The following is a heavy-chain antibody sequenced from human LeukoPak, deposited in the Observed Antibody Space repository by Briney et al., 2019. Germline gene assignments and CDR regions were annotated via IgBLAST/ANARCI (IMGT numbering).Heavy chain of an antibody. CDR3: AKLSWSGYYRYYYYMDV. V-gene: IGHV3-7*01. CDR2: IKQDGSEK. CDR1: GFTFSSYG. J-gene: IGHJ6*03. Sequence: GGSLRLSCAASGFTFSSYGMHWVRQAPGKGLEWVANIKQDGSEKYYVDSVKGRFTISRDNAKNSLYLQMNSLRAEDTAVYYCAKLSWSGYYRYYYYMDVWGKGTTVTVSS. D-gene: IGHD3-3*01.